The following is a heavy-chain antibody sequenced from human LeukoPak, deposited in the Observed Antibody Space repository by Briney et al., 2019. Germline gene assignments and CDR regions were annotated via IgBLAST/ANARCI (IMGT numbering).Heavy chain of an antibody. J-gene: IGHJ2*01. CDR3: ARGSGYGDFWYFDL. Sequence: PGGSLRLSCAASGFTFSSYAMHWVRQAPGKGLEYVSAISSNGGSTYYANSVKGRFTISRDNSKNTLYLQMGSLRAEDMAVYYCARGSGYGDFWYFDLWGRGTLVTVSS. CDR1: GFTFSSYA. CDR2: ISSNGGST. D-gene: IGHD4-17*01. V-gene: IGHV3-64*01.